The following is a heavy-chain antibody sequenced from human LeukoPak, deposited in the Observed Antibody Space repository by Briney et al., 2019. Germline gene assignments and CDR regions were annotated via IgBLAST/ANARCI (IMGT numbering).Heavy chain of an antibody. Sequence: SSETVSLTCTVSGGSISSGSYYWSWIRQPAGKGLEWIGRIYTSGSTNYNPSLKSRVTISVDTSKNQFSLKLSSVTAADTAVYYCASSYSSSWYTDTGTKPYYYYGMDVWGQGTTVTVSS. CDR3: ASSYSSSWYTDTGTKPYYYYGMDV. J-gene: IGHJ6*02. V-gene: IGHV4-61*02. D-gene: IGHD6-13*01. CDR2: IYTSGST. CDR1: GGSISSGSYY.